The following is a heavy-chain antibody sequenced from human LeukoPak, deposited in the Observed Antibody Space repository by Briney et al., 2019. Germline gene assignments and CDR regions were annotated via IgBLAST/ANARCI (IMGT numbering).Heavy chain of an antibody. CDR2: IYPGDSDT. V-gene: IGHV5-51*01. D-gene: IGHD3-10*01. CDR3: ARQIDGSGKNWFDP. J-gene: IGHJ5*02. Sequence: TVSCKASGYTFTSYWIGWVRQMPGKGLEWMGIIYPGDSDTRYSPSFQGQVTISADKSISTAYLQWSSLKASDTAMYYCARQIDGSGKNWFDPWGQGTLVTVSS. CDR1: GYTFTSYW.